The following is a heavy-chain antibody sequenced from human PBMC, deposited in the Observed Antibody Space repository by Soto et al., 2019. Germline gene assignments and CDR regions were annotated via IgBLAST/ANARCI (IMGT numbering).Heavy chain of an antibody. J-gene: IGHJ2*01. V-gene: IGHV3-74*01. D-gene: IGHD3-16*01. CDR3: VRVRQGAGYFDL. CDR1: GFSFSDYW. Sequence: EVQLVESGGGLVQPGGSLRLSCAASGFSFSDYWMHWVSQAPGKGLVWVSRVETDGTVITYADSVKGRFTISRDNAKSTLFLQMNALRAADTAVYYCVRVRQGAGYFDLWGRGTLVTVSS. CDR2: VETDGTVI.